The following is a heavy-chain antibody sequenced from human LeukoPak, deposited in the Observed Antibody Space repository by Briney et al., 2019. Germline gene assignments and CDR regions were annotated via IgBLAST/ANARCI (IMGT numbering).Heavy chain of an antibody. CDR2: INPNSGGT. D-gene: IGHD3-10*01. CDR3: ARDGLLWFGEFPAVFDY. J-gene: IGHJ4*02. V-gene: IGHV1-2*02. Sequence: ASVKVSCKASGYTFTGYYMHWVRQAPGQGLEWMGWINPNSGGTNYAQKFQGRVTMTRDTSISTAYMELSRLRSDDTAVYYCARDGLLWFGEFPAVFDYWGQGTLVTVSS. CDR1: GYTFTGYY.